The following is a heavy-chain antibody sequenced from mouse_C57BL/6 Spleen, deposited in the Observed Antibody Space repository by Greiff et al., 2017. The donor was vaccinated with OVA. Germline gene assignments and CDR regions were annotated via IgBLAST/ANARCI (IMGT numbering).Heavy chain of an antibody. CDR3: AGDGYYYGSSYGDYFDY. CDR1: GFTFSSYG. CDR2: ISSGGSYT. Sequence: DVKLVESGGDLVKPGGSLKLSCAASGFTFSSYGMSWVRLTPDKRLEWVATISSGGSYTYYPDSVKGRFTISRDNATNTLYLKMSSLKAEDTAMYYCAGDGYYYGSSYGDYFDYWGQGTTVTVSS. J-gene: IGHJ2*01. D-gene: IGHD1-1*01. V-gene: IGHV5-6*02.